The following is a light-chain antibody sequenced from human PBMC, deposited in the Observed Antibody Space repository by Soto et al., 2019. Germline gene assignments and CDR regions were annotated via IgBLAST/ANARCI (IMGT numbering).Light chain of an antibody. Sequence: DITMTQSPSTLSASVGDRVTITCRASQSISSWLAWYQQKPGKAPKLLIYKASSLESGVASRFSGSGSGTEFTLTISSLQPDEFATYYWQQYNSYPWTFGQGTKVEIK. CDR2: KAS. CDR3: QQYNSYPWT. CDR1: QSISSW. V-gene: IGKV1-5*03. J-gene: IGKJ1*01.